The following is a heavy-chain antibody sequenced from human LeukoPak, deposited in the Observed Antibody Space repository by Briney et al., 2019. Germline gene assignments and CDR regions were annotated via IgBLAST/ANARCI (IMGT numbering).Heavy chain of an antibody. CDR1: GGSVSSGSYY. CDR3: ARVIGGGYFDY. CDR2: IYYSGST. V-gene: IGHV4-61*01. Sequence: SETLSLTCTVSGGSVSSGSYYWSWIRQPPGKGLEWIGYIYYSGSTNYNPSLKGRVTISVDTSKNQFSLKLSSVTAADTAVYYCARVIGGGYFDYWGQGTLVTVSS. J-gene: IGHJ4*02. D-gene: IGHD3-22*01.